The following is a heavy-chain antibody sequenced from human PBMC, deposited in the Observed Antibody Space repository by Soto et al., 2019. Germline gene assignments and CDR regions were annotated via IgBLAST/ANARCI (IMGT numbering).Heavy chain of an antibody. V-gene: IGHV2-5*01. CDR3: GHRSFQDFWRPFDY. CDR1: GFSLSTGAVG. J-gene: IGHJ4*02. CDR2: IYWNDDK. Sequence: QITLKESGPTLVKPTQTLTLTCTFSGFSLSTGAVGVGWIRQPPGKALEWLALIYWNDDKSYTSSLKSRLTVTEDTSKNQVVLTMTNLDPLDTATYYCGHRSFQDFWRPFDYWGQGIVVTVSS. D-gene: IGHD3-3*01.